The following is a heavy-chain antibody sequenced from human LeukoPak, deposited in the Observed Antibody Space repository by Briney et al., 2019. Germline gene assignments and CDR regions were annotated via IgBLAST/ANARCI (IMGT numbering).Heavy chain of an antibody. Sequence: PSETLSLTCTVSGGSISSYYWSWIRQPPGKGLEWIGYIYYSGSTNYNPSLKSRVTISVDTSKNQFSLKLSSVTAADTAVYYCARESYSSGTDYWGQGTLVTVSS. D-gene: IGHD6-19*01. CDR1: GGSISSYY. CDR3: ARESYSSGTDY. CDR2: IYYSGST. V-gene: IGHV4-59*01. J-gene: IGHJ4*02.